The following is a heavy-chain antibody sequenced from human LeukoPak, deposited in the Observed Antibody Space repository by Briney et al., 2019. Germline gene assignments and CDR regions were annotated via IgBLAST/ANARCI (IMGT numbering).Heavy chain of an antibody. Sequence: PSETLSLTCTVSGGSISSYYWSWLRQPAGKGLEWLGRIYTSGSTNYNPSLKSRVTMSVDTSKNQFSLKLSSVTAADTAVYYCAREPYGSGSYPYYYYYMDVWGKGTTVTVSS. CDR3: AREPYGSGSYPYYYYYMDV. CDR2: IYTSGST. CDR1: GGSISSYY. D-gene: IGHD3-10*01. J-gene: IGHJ6*03. V-gene: IGHV4-4*07.